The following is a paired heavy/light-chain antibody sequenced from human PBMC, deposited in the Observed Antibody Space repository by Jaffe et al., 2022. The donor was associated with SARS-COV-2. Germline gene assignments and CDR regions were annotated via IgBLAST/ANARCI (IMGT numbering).Light chain of an antibody. J-gene: IGKJ2*01. CDR3: QHLHSNPLAT. Sequence: DIQLTQSPSFLSAFVGDRVIITCRASQDISSSLAWYQQKPGRAPKLLIYGASTLQSGVPSRFSGSGSGTEFTLTISSLQAEDFATYYCQHLHSNPLATFGQGTKLEIK. CDR2: GAS. V-gene: IGKV1-9*01. CDR1: QDISSS.
Heavy chain of an antibody. D-gene: IGHD3-16*01. Sequence: EVQLVQSGAEVKEPGESLRISCKGSGYSFIKYWISWVRQMPGRGLEWMGTIDPSDSYTNYRPSFQGHVTFSVDKSTSTAYLQWTNLQASDTAIYYCARRGYYDYPWGRIRRYALDVWGQGTTVIVSS. CDR3: ARRGYYDYPWGRIRRYALDV. CDR1: GYSFIKYW. V-gene: IGHV5-10-1*03. CDR2: IDPSDSYT. J-gene: IGHJ6*02.